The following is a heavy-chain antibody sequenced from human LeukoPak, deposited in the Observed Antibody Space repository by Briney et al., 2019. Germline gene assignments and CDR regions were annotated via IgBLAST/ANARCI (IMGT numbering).Heavy chain of an antibody. J-gene: IGHJ4*02. Sequence: GGSLRLSCAASGFTFSSYSMSWVRQAPGKGLEWVSSISSSSSYIYYADSVKGRFTISRDNAKNSLYLQMNSLRAEDTAVYYCARDYTGEYYFDYWGQGTLVTVSS. D-gene: IGHD7-27*01. CDR2: ISSSSSYI. V-gene: IGHV3-21*01. CDR1: GFTFSSYS. CDR3: ARDYTGEYYFDY.